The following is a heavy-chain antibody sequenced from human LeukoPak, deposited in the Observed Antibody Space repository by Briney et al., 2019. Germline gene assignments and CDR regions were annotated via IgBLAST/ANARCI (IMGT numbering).Heavy chain of an antibody. CDR1: GYTFTGYY. CDR2: INPNSGGT. Sequence: GASVKVSCKASGYTFTGYYMHWVRQAPGQGLEWMGWINPNSGGTNYAQKFQGRVTMTRDTSISTAYMELSRLRSDDTAVYYCARVYHYDSSGYYGYWGQGTLVTVSS. V-gene: IGHV1-2*02. D-gene: IGHD3-22*01. J-gene: IGHJ4*02. CDR3: ARVYHYDSSGYYGY.